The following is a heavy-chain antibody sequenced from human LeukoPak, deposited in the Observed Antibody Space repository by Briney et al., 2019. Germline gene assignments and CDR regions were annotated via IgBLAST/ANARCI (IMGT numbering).Heavy chain of an antibody. D-gene: IGHD3-10*01. CDR2: IYYSGST. V-gene: IGHV4-61*01. Sequence: ASETLSLTCTVSGYSISSGYYWSWIRQPPGKGLEWIGYIYYSGSTNYNPSLKSRVTISVDTSKNQFSLKLSSVTAADTAVYYCARHLLAPGSGSRVDWFDPWGQGTLVTVSS. J-gene: IGHJ5*02. CDR3: ARHLLAPGSGSRVDWFDP. CDR1: GYSISSGYY.